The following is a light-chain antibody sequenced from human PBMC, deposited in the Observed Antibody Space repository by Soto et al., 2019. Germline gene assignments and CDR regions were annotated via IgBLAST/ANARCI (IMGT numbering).Light chain of an antibody. V-gene: IGKV1-39*01. CDR1: QSISSY. CDR3: QQSYSTPRT. Sequence: DIQMTQSPSSLSASVGDRVTITCRASQSISSYLNWYQQKPGKAPKVLIYAASSLQSGVPSRFSGSGSGTDFTLTISSLQPEDFATYYCQQSYSTPRTFGQGTQVEIK. J-gene: IGKJ1*01. CDR2: AAS.